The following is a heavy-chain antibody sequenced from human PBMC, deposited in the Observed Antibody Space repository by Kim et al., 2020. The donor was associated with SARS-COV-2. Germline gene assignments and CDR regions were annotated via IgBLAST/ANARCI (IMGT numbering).Heavy chain of an antibody. V-gene: IGHV3-53*01. D-gene: IGHD6-13*01. Sequence: GGSLRLSCAASGFTVSSNYMSWVRQAPGKGLEWISAIHSGGSTYYAVSVKGRFTISRDNSKNTLYLQMNSVRAEDTAVYYCATGVDVTAAGSTYYFEYWG. J-gene: IGHJ4*01. CDR3: ATGVDVTAAGSTYYFEY. CDR1: GFTVSSNY. CDR2: IHSGGST.